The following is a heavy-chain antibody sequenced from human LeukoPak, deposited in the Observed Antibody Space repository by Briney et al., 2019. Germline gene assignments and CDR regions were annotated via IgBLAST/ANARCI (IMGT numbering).Heavy chain of an antibody. V-gene: IGHV3-13*01. J-gene: IGHJ4*02. Sequence: GRSLRLSCAASGFTFIDNDMHWVRQVIGKGLEWVSAIGIRGDTHYSGSVKGRFTISRENAESSLYLQMNSLRAEDTAVYYCARGGIQVSGIDEFDYWGQGTLVTVSS. CDR1: GFTFIDND. CDR2: IGIRGDT. D-gene: IGHD6-19*01. CDR3: ARGGIQVSGIDEFDY.